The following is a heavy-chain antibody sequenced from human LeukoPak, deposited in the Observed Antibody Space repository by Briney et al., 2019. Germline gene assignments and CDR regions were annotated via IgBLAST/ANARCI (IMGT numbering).Heavy chain of an antibody. V-gene: IGHV3-33*01. Sequence: GRSLRLSCAASGFTFGSYGMHWVRQAPGKGLEWVAVLWYDGSNKDYTDPVKGRFTISRDNARNTLFLQMNSLRAEDTAVYYCARDIRSYYYMDVWGKGTTVTVSS. CDR1: GFTFGSYG. CDR2: LWYDGSNK. D-gene: IGHD3-3*02. CDR3: ARDIRSYYYMDV. J-gene: IGHJ6*03.